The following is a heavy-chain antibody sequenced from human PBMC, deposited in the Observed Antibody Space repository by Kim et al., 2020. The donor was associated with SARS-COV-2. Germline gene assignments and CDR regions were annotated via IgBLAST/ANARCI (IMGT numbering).Heavy chain of an antibody. V-gene: IGHV1-69*13. CDR2: IIPIFGTA. D-gene: IGHD6-13*01. J-gene: IGHJ4*02. CDR3: ARHSHASSRAAAGMVLYYFDY. Sequence: SVKVSCKASGGTFSSYAISWVRQAPGQGLEWMGGIIPIFGTANYAQKFQGRVTITADESTSTAYMELSSLRSEDTAVYYCARHSHASSRAAAGMVLYYFDYWGQGTLVTVSS. CDR1: GGTFSSYA.